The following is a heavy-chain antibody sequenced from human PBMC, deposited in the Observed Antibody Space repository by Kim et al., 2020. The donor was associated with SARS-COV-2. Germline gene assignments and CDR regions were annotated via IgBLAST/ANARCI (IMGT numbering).Heavy chain of an antibody. V-gene: IGHV3-43*02. Sequence: GGSLRLSCAASGFTFDDYAMHWVRQAPGKGLEWVSLISGDGGSTYYADSVKGRFTISRDNSKNSLYLQMNSLRTEDTALYYCAKEKRITIFGVVMRSGMDVWGQGTTVTVSS. D-gene: IGHD3-3*01. CDR1: GFTFDDYA. J-gene: IGHJ6*02. CDR2: ISGDGGST. CDR3: AKEKRITIFGVVMRSGMDV.